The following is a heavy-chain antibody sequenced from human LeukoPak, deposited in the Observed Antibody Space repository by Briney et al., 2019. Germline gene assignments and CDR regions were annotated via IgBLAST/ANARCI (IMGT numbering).Heavy chain of an antibody. CDR1: GFTFSNFG. D-gene: IGHD2-21*02. CDR2: ISAGGDNT. V-gene: IGHV3-23*01. CDR3: VRDAVTAY. Sequence: GGSLRLSCAASGFTFSNFGMSWVRQAPGKGLEWVSGISAGGDNTYYADSVKGRFTISRDNAKNSLFLQMNSLRNEDTAVYYCVRDAVTAYWGQGTLVTVSS. J-gene: IGHJ4*02.